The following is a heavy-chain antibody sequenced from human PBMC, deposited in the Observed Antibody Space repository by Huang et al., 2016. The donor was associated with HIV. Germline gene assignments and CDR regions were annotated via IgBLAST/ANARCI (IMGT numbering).Heavy chain of an antibody. D-gene: IGHD6-19*01. J-gene: IGHJ4*02. CDR3: AKAPGWYFIFDN. V-gene: IGHV3-23*01. CDR1: GLTFDNSA. CDR2: ISARGDTT. Sequence: EVQLLESGGGLVQPGGSLRLSCAASGLTFDNSAMTWVRQAPGKGLAWVSVISARGDTTYYADFVKGRFTISRDNSKKTLYLQMNSLRAEDTAVYYCAKAPGWYFIFDNWGQGTLVTVSS.